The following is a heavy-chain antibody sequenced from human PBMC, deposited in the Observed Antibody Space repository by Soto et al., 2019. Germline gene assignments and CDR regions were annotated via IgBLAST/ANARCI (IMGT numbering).Heavy chain of an antibody. V-gene: IGHV1-58*01. Sequence: QMQLVQSGPEVKKPGTSVKVSCKASGFTFTSSAVQWVRQARGQRLEWIGWIVVGSGNTNYAQKFQERVTITRDMYTSTAYMELSSLRSEDTAVYYCAAAGGIAVAGLAFDIWGQGTMVTVSS. CDR3: AAAGGIAVAGLAFDI. D-gene: IGHD6-19*01. CDR2: IVVGSGNT. CDR1: GFTFTSSA. J-gene: IGHJ3*02.